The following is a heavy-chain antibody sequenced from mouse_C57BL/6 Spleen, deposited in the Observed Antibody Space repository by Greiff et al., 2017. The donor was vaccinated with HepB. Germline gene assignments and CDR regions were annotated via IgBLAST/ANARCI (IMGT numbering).Heavy chain of an antibody. D-gene: IGHD2-2*01. CDR3: ARKGAYGYDEGYAMDY. V-gene: IGHV1-55*01. CDR1: GYTFTSYW. J-gene: IGHJ4*01. CDR2: IYPGSGST. Sequence: QVQLQQPGAELVKPGASVKMSCKASGYTFTSYWITWVKQRPGQGLEWIGDIYPGSGSTNYNEKFKSKATLTVDTSSSTAYMQLSSLTSEDSAVYYCARKGAYGYDEGYAMDYWGQGTSVTVSS.